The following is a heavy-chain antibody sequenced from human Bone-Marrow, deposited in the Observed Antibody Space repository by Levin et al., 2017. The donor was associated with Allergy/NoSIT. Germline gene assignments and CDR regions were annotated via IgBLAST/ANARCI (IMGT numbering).Heavy chain of an antibody. CDR2: IYPGDSDT. CDR3: ARKGICSGGSCYPTFDY. Sequence: RGESLKISCKGSGYRFNNYWIGWVRQMSGKGLEWMGIIYPGDSDTTYSPSFQGQVTISADKSITTAYLQWTSLKASDTAMYYCARKGICSGGSCYPTFDYWGQGTLVTVSS. D-gene: IGHD2-15*01. V-gene: IGHV5-51*01. CDR1: GYRFNNYW. J-gene: IGHJ4*02.